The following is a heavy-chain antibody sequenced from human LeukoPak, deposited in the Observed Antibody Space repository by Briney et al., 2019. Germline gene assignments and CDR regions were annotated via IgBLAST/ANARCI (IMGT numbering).Heavy chain of an antibody. CDR1: GFTFSSYW. D-gene: IGHD3-22*01. Sequence: GGSLRLSCAASGFTFSSYWMSWVRQAPGKGLEWVANIKQDGSEKYYVDSVKGRFTISRDNAKNSLYLQMNSLRAEDTAVYYCAHFLPDYYDSSGSYFDYWGQGTLVTVSS. CDR2: IKQDGSEK. CDR3: AHFLPDYYDSSGSYFDY. V-gene: IGHV3-7*01. J-gene: IGHJ4*02.